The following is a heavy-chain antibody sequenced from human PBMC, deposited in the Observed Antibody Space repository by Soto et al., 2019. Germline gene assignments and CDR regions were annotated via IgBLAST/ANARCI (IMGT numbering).Heavy chain of an antibody. V-gene: IGHV6-1*01. J-gene: IGHJ4*02. D-gene: IGHD2-15*01. CDR2: TYYRSKWYN. Sequence: SQTFSLTCAVSGDSVSSNNIAWNWLRQSPWRGLEWLGRTYYRSKWYNEYAVSVRSRITINLDTSKNQFSLQLNSVTPEDTAVYYCARGRWSTFDYRGQGAQVTVSS. CDR3: ARGRWSTFDY. CDR1: GDSVSSNNIA.